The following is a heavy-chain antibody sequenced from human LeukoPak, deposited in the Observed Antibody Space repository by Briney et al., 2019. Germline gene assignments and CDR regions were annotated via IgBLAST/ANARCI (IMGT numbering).Heavy chain of an antibody. V-gene: IGHV4-34*01. J-gene: IGHJ5*02. CDR2: INHSGST. CDR1: GGSFSGYY. D-gene: IGHD3-3*01. Sequence: SETLSLTCAVYGGSFSGYYWSWIRQPPGKGLEWIGEINHSGSTNYNPSLKSRVTISVDTSKNQFSLKLSSVTAADTAVYYCARHSGITIFGVVTGYNWFDPWGQGTLVTVSS. CDR3: ARHSGITIFGVVTGYNWFDP.